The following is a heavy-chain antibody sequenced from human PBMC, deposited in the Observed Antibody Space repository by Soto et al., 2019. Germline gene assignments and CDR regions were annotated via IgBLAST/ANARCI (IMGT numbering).Heavy chain of an antibody. V-gene: IGHV3-30*18. CDR1: GFTFSSYG. CDR3: AKVKDPGYYFDY. CDR2: ISYDGSNK. J-gene: IGHJ4*02. Sequence: GGSLRLSCAASGFTFSSYGMHWVRQAPGKGLEWVAVISYDGSNKYYADSVKGRFTISRDNSKNTLYLQMNSLRAEDTAVYYCAKVKDPGYYFDYWGQGTLVTVSS.